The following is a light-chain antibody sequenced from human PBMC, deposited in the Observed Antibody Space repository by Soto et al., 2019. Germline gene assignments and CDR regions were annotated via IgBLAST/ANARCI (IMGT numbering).Light chain of an antibody. V-gene: IGKV1-5*01. CDR1: QSISSW. CDR2: DAS. Sequence: DIQITQSPSTLSASVGDRVTITCRASQSISSWLAWYQQKPGKAPKLLIYDASSLESGVPSRFSGSGSGTEFTLTISSXQPDDFATYYCQQYNSYQYTFGQGTKVDIK. J-gene: IGKJ2*01. CDR3: QQYNSYQYT.